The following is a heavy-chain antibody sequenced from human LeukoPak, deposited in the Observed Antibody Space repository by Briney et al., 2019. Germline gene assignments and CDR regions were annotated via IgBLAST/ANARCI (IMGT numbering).Heavy chain of an antibody. D-gene: IGHD5-18*01. CDR1: GYTLTELS. Sequence: ASVKVSCKVSGYTLTELSMHWVRQAPGKGLEWMGGFDPEDGETIYAQKFQGRVTMTEDTSTDTAYMELSSLRSEDTAVYYCATDQGTTAMVDYRGQGTLVTVSS. V-gene: IGHV1-24*01. J-gene: IGHJ4*02. CDR2: FDPEDGET. CDR3: ATDQGTTAMVDY.